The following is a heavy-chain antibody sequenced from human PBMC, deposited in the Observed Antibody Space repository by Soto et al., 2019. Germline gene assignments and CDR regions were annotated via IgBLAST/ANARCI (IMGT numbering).Heavy chain of an antibody. CDR2: IEPTDSFA. J-gene: IGHJ3*01. D-gene: IGHD2-15*01. CDR1: GYKFTTFW. V-gene: IGHV5-10-1*01. Sequence: GESLKISCKSSGYKFTTFWLNLVRQTPGKGLEGLGRIEPTDSFANYRPPFEGHVTCSVDRSISTAYLQWNSLQASDTAIYYCARPASGGSRDAFDVWGQGTTVTVSS. CDR3: ARPASGGSRDAFDV.